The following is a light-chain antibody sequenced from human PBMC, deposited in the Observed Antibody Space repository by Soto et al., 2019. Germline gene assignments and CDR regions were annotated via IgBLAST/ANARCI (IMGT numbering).Light chain of an antibody. CDR3: QQYNNWPRT. J-gene: IGKJ1*01. V-gene: IGKV3-15*01. CDR1: QSVSSN. CDR2: GAS. Sequence: IAMAQSPATLSVSPGERVTLSCRASQSVSSNLAWYQQKPGQAPRLLIYGASTRATGIPARFSGSGSGTEFTLTICSLQSEDFVVYYCQQYNNWPRTFGQGTKV.